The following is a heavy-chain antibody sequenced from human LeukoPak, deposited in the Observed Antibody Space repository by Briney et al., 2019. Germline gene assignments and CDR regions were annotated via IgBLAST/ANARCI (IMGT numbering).Heavy chain of an antibody. CDR3: ARERPYSSGWSGFDY. Sequence: SETLSLTYTVSGGSISSYYWSWIRQPAGEGLEWIGRIYTSGSTNYNPSLKSRVTMSVDTSKNQFSLKLSSVTAADTAVYYCARERPYSSGWSGFDYWGQGTLVTVSS. J-gene: IGHJ4*02. CDR1: GGSISSYY. V-gene: IGHV4-4*07. CDR2: IYTSGST. D-gene: IGHD6-19*01.